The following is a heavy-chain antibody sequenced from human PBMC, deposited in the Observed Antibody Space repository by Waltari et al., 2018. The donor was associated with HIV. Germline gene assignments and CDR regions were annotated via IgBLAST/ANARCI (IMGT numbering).Heavy chain of an antibody. D-gene: IGHD1-26*01. J-gene: IGHJ6*02. CDR2: ISGTTNTK. V-gene: IGHV3-48*02. Sequence: EVQLVESGGGLVQPGGTLRLSCSVSGFSITTYSIYWVRQRPGKGLELISYISGTTNTKYYAESVKGRFTVSRDNAKNSAFLDRSALRDDDTAIYYCARDKLGDSAPVWGQGTTVAVSS. CDR3: ARDKLGDSAPV. CDR1: GFSITTYS.